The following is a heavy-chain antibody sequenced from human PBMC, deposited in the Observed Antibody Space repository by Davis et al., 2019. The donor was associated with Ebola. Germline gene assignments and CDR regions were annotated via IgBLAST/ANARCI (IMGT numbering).Heavy chain of an antibody. J-gene: IGHJ3*02. CDR1: GVSISNNHW. V-gene: IGHV4-4*02. D-gene: IGHD1-1*01. CDR3: ARALETYTDAFDI. CDR2: VFQIGSP. Sequence: MPSETLSLTCAVSGVSISNNHWWNWVRQPPGKGLEWIGQVFQIGSPNYNPSFKSRVTISMDKSKNQFSLTLSSVTAADTAVYFCARALETYTDAFDIWGRGTAVIVSS.